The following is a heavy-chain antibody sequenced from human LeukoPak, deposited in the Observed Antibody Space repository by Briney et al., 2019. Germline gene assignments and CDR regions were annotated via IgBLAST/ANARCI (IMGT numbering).Heavy chain of an antibody. CDR1: GFTFSSYS. CDR2: IKSKADGETI. J-gene: IGHJ4*02. V-gene: IGHV3-15*07. Sequence: GGSLRLSCAASGFTFSSYSMNWVRQAPGKGLEWVGRIKSKADGETIDYAAPVKGRFTFSRGDSKNMLYLQMNSLKSEDTAVYYCSTLTSRGLSDSWGQGTLVTVSS. D-gene: IGHD1-20*01. CDR3: STLTSRGLSDS.